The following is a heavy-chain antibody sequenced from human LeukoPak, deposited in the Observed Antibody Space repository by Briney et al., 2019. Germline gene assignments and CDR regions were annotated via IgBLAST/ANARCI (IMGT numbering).Heavy chain of an antibody. CDR1: GGSISFSTYY. D-gene: IGHD5-18*01. CDR2: IYYSGST. CDR3: ARDQGYSYGYVHFDY. Sequence: ASETLSLTCTVSGGSISFSTYYWGWIRQPPGKGLDWIGSIYYSGSTYYNPSLKSRVTISVDTSKNQFSLKLSSVTAADTAVYYCARDQGYSYGYVHFDYWGQGTLVTVSS. V-gene: IGHV4-39*07. J-gene: IGHJ4*02.